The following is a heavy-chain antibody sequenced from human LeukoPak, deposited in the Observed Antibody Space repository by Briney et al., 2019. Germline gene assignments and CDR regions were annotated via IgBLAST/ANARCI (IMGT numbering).Heavy chain of an antibody. CDR3: AREVGPWELRSADAFDI. Sequence: SETLSLTCTVSGGSISSYYWSWIRQPPGKGLEWIGYIYYSGSTNYNPSLKSRVTISVDPSKNQFSLKLSSVTAADTAVYYCAREVGPWELRSADAFDIWGQGTMVTVSS. J-gene: IGHJ3*02. CDR2: IYYSGST. CDR1: GGSISSYY. V-gene: IGHV4-59*01. D-gene: IGHD1-26*01.